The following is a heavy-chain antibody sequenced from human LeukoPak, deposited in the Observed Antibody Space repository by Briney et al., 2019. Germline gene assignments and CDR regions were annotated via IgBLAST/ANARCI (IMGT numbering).Heavy chain of an antibody. J-gene: IGHJ3*02. V-gene: IGHV3-23*01. D-gene: IGHD2-15*01. CDR3: AEKTVVVVAATPDAFDI. Sequence: GGSLRLSCAASGFTFSSYAMSWVRQAPGKGLEWVSGISGSGGSTLYADSVKDRFIISRDNSKNTFYLQMNSLRAEHMNRLCCAEKTVVVVAATPDAFDIWGQGTMVTVSS. CDR2: ISGSGGST. CDR1: GFTFSSYA.